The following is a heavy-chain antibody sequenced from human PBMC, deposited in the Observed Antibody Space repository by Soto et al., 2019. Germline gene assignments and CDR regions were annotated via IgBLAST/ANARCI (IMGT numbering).Heavy chain of an antibody. Sequence: QVQLVQSGAEVKKPGASVKVSCKASGYTFTSYGINWVRQAPGQGLEWMGWISANNGNTHYAQKHQGRVTMTTDTSTSTAYRELRSLRSDDTAVYYCARVQSGYDFAYWGQGTLVTVSS. CDR2: ISANNGNT. CDR1: GYTFTSYG. D-gene: IGHD5-12*01. J-gene: IGHJ4*02. CDR3: ARVQSGYDFAY. V-gene: IGHV1-18*01.